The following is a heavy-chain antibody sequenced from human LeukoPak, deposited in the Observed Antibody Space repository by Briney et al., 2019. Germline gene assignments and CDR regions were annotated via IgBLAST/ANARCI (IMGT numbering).Heavy chain of an antibody. D-gene: IGHD2-2*02. J-gene: IGHJ4*02. V-gene: IGHV3-23*01. Sequence: PGGSLRLSCAASGFTFISYAMSWVRQAPGKGLEWVSAISGSGGSTYYADSAKGRFTIFRDNSKNTPYLQMNSLRAEDTAVYYCAKCVVPAAILNFDYWGQGTLVTVSS. CDR1: GFTFISYA. CDR2: ISGSGGST. CDR3: AKCVVPAAILNFDY.